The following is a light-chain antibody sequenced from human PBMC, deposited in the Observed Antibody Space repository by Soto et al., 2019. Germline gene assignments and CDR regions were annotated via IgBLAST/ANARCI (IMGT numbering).Light chain of an antibody. CDR1: QDISNH. Sequence: DIQLTQSPSFLSASVGDRVTITCRASQDISNHLVWYQQKPGKAPNLLIYDAFTLQSGFPSTFSGSRSGTEFTLTISSLQPGDFATYYCQQLNTYPFTFGGGTKVDIK. J-gene: IGKJ4*01. V-gene: IGKV1-9*01. CDR3: QQLNTYPFT. CDR2: DAF.